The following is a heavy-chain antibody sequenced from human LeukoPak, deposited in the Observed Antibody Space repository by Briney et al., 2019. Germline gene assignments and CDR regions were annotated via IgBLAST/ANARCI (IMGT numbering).Heavy chain of an antibody. J-gene: IGHJ6*02. D-gene: IGHD5-12*01. V-gene: IGHV4-59*01. CDR2: IYYSGST. Sequence: PSESLSLTCTVAGGSISSYYWSWIRQPPGKGLEWIGYIYYSGSTNYNPSLKTRVTISADTSKNQFSLKLSSVTAADTAVYYCARATTPRYYGMDVWGQGTTVTVSS. CDR3: ARATTPRYYGMDV. CDR1: GGSISSYY.